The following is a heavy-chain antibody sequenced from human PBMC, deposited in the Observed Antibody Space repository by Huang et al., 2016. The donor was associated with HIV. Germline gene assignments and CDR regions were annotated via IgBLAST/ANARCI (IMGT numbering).Heavy chain of an antibody. V-gene: IGHV3-48*01. CDR2: SRDNGKTR. CDR1: GFTLHNYG. Sequence: VQLEESGGTLVQTGESLRLSCSVYGFTLHNYGIHCVRQAPREGLWWIAYSRDNGKTRQDADSVRGRFITSRDSVKNTIDLQVTNVTVKDSAVYFCARDGGYNFWTTYAAYYLDFWGQGTPVTVSS. D-gene: IGHD3-3*01. J-gene: IGHJ4*02. CDR3: ARDGGYNFWTTYAAYYLDF.